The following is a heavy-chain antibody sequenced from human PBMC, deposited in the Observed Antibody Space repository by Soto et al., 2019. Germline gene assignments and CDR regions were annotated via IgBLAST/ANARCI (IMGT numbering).Heavy chain of an antibody. V-gene: IGHV3-7*04. CDR2: IKQDGSER. Sequence: DVQLVESGGDLVQPGGSLRLSCGASGFICSSCWMSWVRQAPGKGLEWVANIKQDGSERHYVDSVEGRFTISRDTAKNSLYLQMNSLRAEDTAIYYCMMEQYWGQGTLVSVSS. CDR3: MMEQY. J-gene: IGHJ4*02. CDR1: GFICSSCW.